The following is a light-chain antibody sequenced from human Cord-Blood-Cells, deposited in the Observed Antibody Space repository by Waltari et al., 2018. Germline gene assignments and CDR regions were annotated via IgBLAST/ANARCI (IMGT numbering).Light chain of an antibody. CDR3: SSYAGSNNV. CDR2: EVS. Sequence: QSALTHPPAASWSPGQSVTISCTVTSSDVSGYTYVSWYQQHPAKAPKRMIYEVSKRPSGVPDRFSGSKSGNTASLTVSGLQAEDEADYYCSSYAGSNNVFGTGTKVTVL. J-gene: IGLJ1*01. CDR1: SSDVSGYTY. V-gene: IGLV2-8*01.